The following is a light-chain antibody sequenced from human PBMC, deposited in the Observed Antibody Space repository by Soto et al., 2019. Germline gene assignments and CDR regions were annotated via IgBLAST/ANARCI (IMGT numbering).Light chain of an antibody. V-gene: IGLV2-14*03. CDR2: HVT. CDR1: SSDIGDYNF. CDR3: LSYTSDGTYVV. J-gene: IGLJ2*01. Sequence: QSVLTQPASVSGSPGQSITISCTGTSSDIGDYNFVSWYQQHPGKAPKLMIYHVTDRPSGVSIRFSGSKSGNTASLTISGLQADYEADYYCLSYTSDGTYVVFGGGTKLTVL.